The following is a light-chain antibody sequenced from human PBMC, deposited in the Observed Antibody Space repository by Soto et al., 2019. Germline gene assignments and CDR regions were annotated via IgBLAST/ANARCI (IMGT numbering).Light chain of an antibody. J-gene: IGKJ1*01. V-gene: IGKV3-20*01. CDR2: GAS. CDR3: QQYGSSYPWT. CDR1: QSVSSNY. Sequence: EIVFPQSPGPLSFSPGGRATLSCRAIQSVSSNYLAWYQQKPGQAPRLLIYGASSRATGIPDRFSGSGSGTDFTLTIRRLEPEDFAVYYCQQYGSSYPWTFGQGTKVDIK.